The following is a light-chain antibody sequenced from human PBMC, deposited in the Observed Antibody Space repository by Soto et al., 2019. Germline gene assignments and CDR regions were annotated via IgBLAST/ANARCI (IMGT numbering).Light chain of an antibody. J-gene: IGKJ1*01. CDR1: QSISSY. Sequence: DIQMTQSPSSLSASVGDRVTITCRASQSISSYLNWYQQKPGKAPKLLIYAASSLQSGVPSRFSGSGSGTDFTLTISSLQPEDFATYYCXQXXSTPRVAFXQGTKVEIK. CDR2: AAS. CDR3: XQXXSTPRVA. V-gene: IGKV1-39*01.